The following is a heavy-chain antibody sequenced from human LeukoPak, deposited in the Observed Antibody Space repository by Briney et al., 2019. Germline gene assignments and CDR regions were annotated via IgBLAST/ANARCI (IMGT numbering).Heavy chain of an antibody. Sequence: RLSCAASGFTXXSYWXXWVRQAPGKGLEWVANIKQDGSEKYYVDSVKGRFTISRDNAKNSLYLQMNSLRAEDTAVYYCAREPPYYYYGMDVWGQGTTVTVSS. V-gene: IGHV3-7*03. CDR3: AREPPYYYYGMDV. CDR2: IKQDGSEK. CDR1: GFTXXSYW. J-gene: IGHJ6*02.